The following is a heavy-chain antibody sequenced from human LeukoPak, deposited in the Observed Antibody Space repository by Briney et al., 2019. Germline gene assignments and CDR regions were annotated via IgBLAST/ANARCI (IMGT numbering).Heavy chain of an antibody. CDR2: VYYSGST. D-gene: IGHD6-19*01. CDR3: AGSPLSYYYYMDV. J-gene: IGHJ6*03. CDR1: GGSISSYY. V-gene: IGHV4-59*01. Sequence: SETLSLTCTVSGGSISSYYGSWIRQPPGKGLEWIGYVYYSGSTNYNPSLKSRVTISVDTSKNQFSLKLSSVTAADTAVYYCAGSPLSYYYYMDVWGKGTTVTVSS.